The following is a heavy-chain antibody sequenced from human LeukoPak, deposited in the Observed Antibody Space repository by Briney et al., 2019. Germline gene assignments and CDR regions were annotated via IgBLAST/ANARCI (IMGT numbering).Heavy chain of an antibody. J-gene: IGHJ4*02. Sequence: GGSLRLACAASGYTFSDYYMSWIRQAPGMGLEWISYITRSGGFYADSVKGRFTISRDNAKNSLYLQMNSLRVEDTAVYYCARDGDTTSKVDYLGQGTLVTVSS. CDR2: ITRSGG. CDR3: ARDGDTTSKVDY. CDR1: GYTFSDYY. V-gene: IGHV3-11*01. D-gene: IGHD7-27*01.